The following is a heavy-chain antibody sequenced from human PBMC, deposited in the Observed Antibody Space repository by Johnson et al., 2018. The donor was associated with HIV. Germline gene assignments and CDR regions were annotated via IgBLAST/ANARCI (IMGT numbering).Heavy chain of an antibody. J-gene: IGHJ3*02. CDR2: VKSKADGGTT. V-gene: IGHV3-15*01. D-gene: IGHD1-1*01. CDR1: GFTFSDAW. CDR3: TTGLYWNDAFDI. Sequence: VQLVESGGGLIQPGGSLRLSCAASGFTFSDAWMNWVRQAPGKGLEWVGRVKSKADGGTTDYAAPVKGRFTISRDGSKNTLYLQMNSLKTEDTAVYYCTTGLYWNDAFDIWGQGTMVTVSS.